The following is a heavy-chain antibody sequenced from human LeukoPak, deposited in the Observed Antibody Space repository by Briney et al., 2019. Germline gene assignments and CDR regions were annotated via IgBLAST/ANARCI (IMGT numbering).Heavy chain of an antibody. CDR3: ARHVDIVATTDNWFDP. J-gene: IGHJ5*02. D-gene: IGHD5-12*01. CDR2: IYYSGST. Sequence: PSETLSLTCTVSGGSISSYYWSWIRQPPGKGLEWMGDIYYSGSTNYNPSLKSRVTISVDTSKNQFSLKLSSVTAADTAVYYCARHVDIVATTDNWFDPWGQGTLVTVSS. V-gene: IGHV4-59*08. CDR1: GGSISSYY.